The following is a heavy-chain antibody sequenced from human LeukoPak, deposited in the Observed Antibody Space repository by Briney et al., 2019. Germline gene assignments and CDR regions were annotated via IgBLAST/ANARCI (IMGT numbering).Heavy chain of an antibody. CDR3: ARERGDYGSGSYYDPLDY. J-gene: IGHJ4*02. CDR1: GFTFSDYY. CDR2: ISSSGSTI. D-gene: IGHD3-10*01. Sequence: PGGSLRLSCAASGFTFSDYYMSWIRQAPGKGLEWVSYISSSGSTIYYADSVKGRFTISRDNAKNSLYLQMNSLRAEDTAVYYCARERGDYGSGSYYDPLDYWGQGTLVTVSS. V-gene: IGHV3-11*01.